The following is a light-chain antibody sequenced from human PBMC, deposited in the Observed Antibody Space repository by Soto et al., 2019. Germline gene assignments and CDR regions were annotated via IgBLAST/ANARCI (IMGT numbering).Light chain of an antibody. J-gene: IGLJ1*01. CDR2: YDS. CDR1: NIGSKS. Sequence: YELTQPPSVSVAPGKTARITCGGNNIGSKSVHWYQQKPGQAPVLVIYYDSDRPSGIPERFSGSNSGNTATLTISRVEAGDEADYYCQVWDSSSDRLYVFGTGTKVTVL. V-gene: IGLV3-21*04. CDR3: QVWDSSSDRLYV.